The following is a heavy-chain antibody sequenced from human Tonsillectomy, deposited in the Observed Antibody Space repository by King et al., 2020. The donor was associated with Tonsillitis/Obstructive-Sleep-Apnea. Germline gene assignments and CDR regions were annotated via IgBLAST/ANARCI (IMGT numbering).Heavy chain of an antibody. Sequence: VQLVESGGGVVQPGRSLRLSCAASGFTFSSYNMHWVRQAPGKGLEWVAVIWYDGSNKYYADSVKGRFTISRDNSKNTLYLQMNSLRAEDTAVYYCARDRGAWFDPGGQGTLVTLSS. CDR3: ARDRGAWFDP. CDR1: GFTFSSYN. J-gene: IGHJ5*02. V-gene: IGHV3-33*01. D-gene: IGHD3-10*01. CDR2: IWYDGSNK.